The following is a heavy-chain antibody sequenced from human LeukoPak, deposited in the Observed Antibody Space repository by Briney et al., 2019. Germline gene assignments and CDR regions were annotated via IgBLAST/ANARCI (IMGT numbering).Heavy chain of an antibody. CDR3: ARDGPTAAPFDY. Sequence: ASVKVSCKASGYRFTSYDMHWVRQAPGQGLEWMGIINPSGGSTSYAQRFQGRVAMTRDTSTTTDYMEVNSLTSEDTAVYFCARDGPTAAPFDYWGQGTLVTVSS. CDR2: INPSGGST. D-gene: IGHD2-2*01. V-gene: IGHV1-46*01. J-gene: IGHJ4*02. CDR1: GYRFTSYD.